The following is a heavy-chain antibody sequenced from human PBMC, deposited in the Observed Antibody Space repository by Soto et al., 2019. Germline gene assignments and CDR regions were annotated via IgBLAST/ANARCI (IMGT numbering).Heavy chain of an antibody. Sequence: ASVKGSCKASGYTFTSYASSWGRQAPGQGLEWMGWISTSSHRADYAQKFQDRVTMTTDTSASTAYLELRSLRSDDTAVYYCARDYPYSTSSVYDWFGPWGQGTLVTVSS. CDR1: GYTFTSYA. CDR2: ISTSSHRA. CDR3: ARDYPYSTSSVYDWFGP. D-gene: IGHD6-6*01. J-gene: IGHJ5*02. V-gene: IGHV1-18*04.